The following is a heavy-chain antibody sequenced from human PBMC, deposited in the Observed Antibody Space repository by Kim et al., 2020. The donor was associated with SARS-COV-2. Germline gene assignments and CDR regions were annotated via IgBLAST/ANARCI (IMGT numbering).Heavy chain of an antibody. CDR2: ISAYNGNT. CDR1: GYTFTSYG. Sequence: ASVKVSCKASGYTFTSYGISWVRQAPGQGLEWMGWISAYNGNTNYAQKLQGRVTMTTDTSTSTAYMELRSLRSDDTAVYYCARDRQVGPSGSCYFCNWVDPWGQGTLVTVSS. V-gene: IGHV1-18*01. CDR3: ARDRQVGPSGSCYFCNWVDP. J-gene: IGHJ5*02. D-gene: IGHD2-15*01.